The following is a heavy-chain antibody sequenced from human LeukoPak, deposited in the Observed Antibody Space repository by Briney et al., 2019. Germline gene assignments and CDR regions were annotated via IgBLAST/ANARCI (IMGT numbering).Heavy chain of an antibody. J-gene: IGHJ4*02. CDR3: ARDSQYYYDSSGPTPRVDY. V-gene: IGHV1-18*01. Sequence: AASVKVSCKASGYTFTSYGISWVRQAPGQGLEWMGWISAYNGNTNYAQKLQGRVTMTTDTSTSTAYMELRSLRSDDTAVYYCARDSQYYYDSSGPTPRVDYWGQGTQVTVSS. D-gene: IGHD3-22*01. CDR1: GYTFTSYG. CDR2: ISAYNGNT.